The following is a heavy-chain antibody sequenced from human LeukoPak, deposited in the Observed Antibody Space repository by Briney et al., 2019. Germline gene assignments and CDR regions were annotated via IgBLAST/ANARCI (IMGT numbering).Heavy chain of an antibody. J-gene: IGHJ4*02. CDR2: TYYRSKWYI. CDR3: AREREHSFEY. D-gene: IGHD1/OR15-1a*01. Sequence: SQTLSLTCAVSGDSVSSNSVAWNWIRQAPSRGLEWLGRTYYRSKWYIEYAESVRSRITINADTSKNQFSLQLSSVSPDDTAVYYCAREREHSFEYWGQGTLVTVSS. V-gene: IGHV6-1*01. CDR1: GDSVSSNSVA.